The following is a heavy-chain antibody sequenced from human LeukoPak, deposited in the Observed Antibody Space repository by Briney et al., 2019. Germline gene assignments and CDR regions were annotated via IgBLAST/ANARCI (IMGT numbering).Heavy chain of an antibody. Sequence: GRSLRLSCAASGFTFSSYGMIWVRQAPGKGLGWVANIDQGGSTKYYVDSLKGRFTISRDNAKNSLYLQMNSLRAEDTAVYYCVRDKGGRSGAIYYDAFDVWGQGTMVTVSS. J-gene: IGHJ3*01. CDR1: GFTFSSYG. V-gene: IGHV3-7*01. CDR3: VRDKGGRSGAIYYDAFDV. CDR2: IDQGGSTK. D-gene: IGHD1-26*01.